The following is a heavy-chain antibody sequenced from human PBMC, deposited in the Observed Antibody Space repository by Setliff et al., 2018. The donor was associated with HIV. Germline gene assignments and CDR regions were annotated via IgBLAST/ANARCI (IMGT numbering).Heavy chain of an antibody. V-gene: IGHV4-31*03. J-gene: IGHJ6*02. CDR1: GGSISSSGNY. CDR3: ARDLSPYGSGEPYYYYGMDV. Sequence: SETLSLTCTVSGGSISSSGNYWTWIRQRPGKGLEWIGYIYHTGTTYYHPSLKSRVLISVDTSNNQFSLRLSSVTAADTAVYYCARDLSPYGSGEPYYYYGMDVWGQGTTVTVSS. D-gene: IGHD3-10*01. CDR2: IYHTGTT.